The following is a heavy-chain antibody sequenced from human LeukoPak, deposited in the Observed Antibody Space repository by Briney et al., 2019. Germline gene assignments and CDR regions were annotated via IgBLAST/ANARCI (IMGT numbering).Heavy chain of an antibody. CDR2: IYHSGST. J-gene: IGHJ6*03. V-gene: IGHV4-38-2*02. CDR3: AISSGWGYYYYMDV. Sequence: SETLSLTCTVSGDSITSDNWWSWVRQPPGKGLEWIGSIYHSGSTYYSPSLKSRVTISVDTSKNQFSLKLSSVTAADTAVYYCAISSGWGYYYYMDVWGKGTTVTVSS. CDR1: GDSITSDNW. D-gene: IGHD6-19*01.